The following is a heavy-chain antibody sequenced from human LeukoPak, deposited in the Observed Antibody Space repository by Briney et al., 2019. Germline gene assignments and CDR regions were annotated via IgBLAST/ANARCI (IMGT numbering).Heavy chain of an antibody. CDR1: GYSFTSYW. D-gene: IGHD1-26*01. CDR3: ARGEGYSGSYKGY. CDR2: IDPSDSYT. Sequence: GESLKISCKGSGYSFTSYWISWVRQMPGKSLEWMGRIDPSDSYTNYSPSFQGHVTISADKSISTAYLQWSSLKASDTAMYYCARGEGYSGSYKGYWGQGTLVTVSS. V-gene: IGHV5-10-1*01. J-gene: IGHJ4*02.